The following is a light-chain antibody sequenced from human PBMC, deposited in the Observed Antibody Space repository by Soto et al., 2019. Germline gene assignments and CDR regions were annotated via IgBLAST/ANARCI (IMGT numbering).Light chain of an antibody. V-gene: IGLV3-25*02. J-gene: IGLJ1*01. CDR3: QSADSSATFHV. CDR1: ALPKQY. Sequence: SYQLTQPPGLSVSQVHTARITCSGDALPKQYVYWYQQKTGQAHVMIIYKETQRTSGITERFSGSNSGTTVTLTISGVQAEDEADYYCQSADSSATFHVFGTGTKV. CDR2: KET.